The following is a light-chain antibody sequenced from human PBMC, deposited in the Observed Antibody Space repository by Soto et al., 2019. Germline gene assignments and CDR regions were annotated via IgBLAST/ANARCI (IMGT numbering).Light chain of an antibody. Sequence: QSVLTQPPSASGTPGQRVTISCSGSSSNIGSNHVYWYQQFPGMAPKLLMYRSDQRPTGVPDRFSGSKSGTSASLAISGLPSDHEADYYCSAPAYILSGVVSVAGTKLTVL. J-gene: IGLJ3*02. CDR3: SAPAYILSGVV. CDR2: RSD. V-gene: IGLV1-47*01. CDR1: SSNIGSNH.